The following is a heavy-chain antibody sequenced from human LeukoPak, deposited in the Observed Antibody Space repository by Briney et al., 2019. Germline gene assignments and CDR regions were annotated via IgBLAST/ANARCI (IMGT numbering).Heavy chain of an antibody. J-gene: IGHJ4*02. Sequence: TSETLSLTCTVSGGSISSYYWSWLRQPAGKGLEWVGRIYTSGSTNYNPSLKSRVTMSVDTSKNQFSLKLSSVTAADTAVYYCARYSEEGYCTNGVCYNFDYWGQGTLVTVSS. CDR2: IYTSGST. D-gene: IGHD2-8*01. CDR1: GGSISSYY. V-gene: IGHV4-4*07. CDR3: ARYSEEGYCTNGVCYNFDY.